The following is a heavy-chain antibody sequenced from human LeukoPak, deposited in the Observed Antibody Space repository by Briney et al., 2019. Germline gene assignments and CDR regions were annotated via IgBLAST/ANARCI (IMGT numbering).Heavy chain of an antibody. CDR2: VSGSGATT. Sequence: GGSLRLSCAASGFTFNNYAMTWVRQAPGKGLEWVAAVSGSGATTYHGDSVKGRFSISRDNSKTTLYLQMNSLRVEDTAIYYCVKDRANWSNSGDYWGQGARVTVSS. CDR1: GFTFNNYA. D-gene: IGHD1/OR15-1a*01. CDR3: VKDRANWSNSGDY. V-gene: IGHV3-23*01. J-gene: IGHJ4*02.